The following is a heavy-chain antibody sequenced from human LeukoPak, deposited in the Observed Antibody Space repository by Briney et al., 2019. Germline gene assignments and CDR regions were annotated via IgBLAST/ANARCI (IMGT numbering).Heavy chain of an antibody. D-gene: IGHD2-21*01. CDR1: GDSISSDY. CDR2: INYSGSS. CDR3: ARLDCISDTCYNY. Sequence: SETLSLTCIVSGDSISSDYWSWIRQSPGKGLEWIGYINYSGSSEYKHSLKSRVTISVDRSKNQVSLRMRSVTAADTDVYYCARLDCISDTCYNYWALGALVTVSS. J-gene: IGHJ4*02. V-gene: IGHV4-59*08.